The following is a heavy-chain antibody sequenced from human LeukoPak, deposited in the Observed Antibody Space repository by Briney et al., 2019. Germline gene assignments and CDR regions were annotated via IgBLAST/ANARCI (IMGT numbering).Heavy chain of an antibody. Sequence: PGGSLRLSCAASGFTFDDYAMHWVRHAPGKGLEWVSGISWNSGSIGYADSVKGRFTISRDNAKNSLYLQMNSLRAEDTALYYCAKDYRFGYGDYFDYWGQGTLVTVSS. CDR3: AKDYRFGYGDYFDY. V-gene: IGHV3-9*01. D-gene: IGHD4-17*01. CDR1: GFTFDDYA. J-gene: IGHJ4*02. CDR2: ISWNSGSI.